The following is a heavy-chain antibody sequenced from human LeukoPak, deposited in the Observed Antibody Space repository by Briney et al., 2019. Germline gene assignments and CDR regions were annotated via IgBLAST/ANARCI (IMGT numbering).Heavy chain of an antibody. D-gene: IGHD2-2*01. CDR1: GFTFNTYS. CDR2: ISSSSPYI. Sequence: TGGSLRLSCAASGFTFNTYSMNWVRQAPGKGLEWVSSISSSSPYIYYADSVKGRFTTSRDNAKNSLYLQMNSLTAEDTAVYYCARDRVPAAMPGDNWFDPWGQGTLVTVAS. J-gene: IGHJ5*02. V-gene: IGHV3-21*01. CDR3: ARDRVPAAMPGDNWFDP.